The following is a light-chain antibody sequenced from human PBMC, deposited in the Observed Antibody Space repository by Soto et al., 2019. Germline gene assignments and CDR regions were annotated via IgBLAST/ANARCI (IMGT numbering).Light chain of an antibody. V-gene: IGLV2-8*01. CDR3: SSYTGSDNLV. CDR1: SSDVGAYNY. Sequence: QSALTQPPSASGSPGQSVTISCTGTSSDVGAYNYVSWYQQHPGKAPKLMIYDVTTRPSGVPDRFSGSKSGNTASLTVSGLQAEYEADYFCSSYTGSDNLVFGGGTKLTVL. CDR2: DVT. J-gene: IGLJ2*01.